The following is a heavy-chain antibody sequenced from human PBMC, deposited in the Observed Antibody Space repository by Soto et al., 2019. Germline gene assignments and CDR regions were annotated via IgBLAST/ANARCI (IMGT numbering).Heavy chain of an antibody. CDR3: ARARAWKEGMDV. Sequence: EVQLVESGGGLVQSGGSLRLSCTASGFTFSNYWMNWVRQTPGKGLEWVANIKQDGGEIYFVDSVKGRLSISRDNAKNSLSLQMNRLRDEDSGVYYCARARAWKEGMDVWGQGTVVTVSS. CDR2: IKQDGGEI. CDR1: GFTFSNYW. V-gene: IGHV3-7*03. J-gene: IGHJ6*02. D-gene: IGHD1-1*01.